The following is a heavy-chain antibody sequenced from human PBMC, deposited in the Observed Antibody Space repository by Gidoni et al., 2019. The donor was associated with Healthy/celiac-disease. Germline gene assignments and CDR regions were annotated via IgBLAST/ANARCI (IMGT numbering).Heavy chain of an antibody. V-gene: IGHV4-39*01. CDR3: ALKEGGYSGYDYYYYYYMDV. CDR1: GGSISSSSYY. CDR2: DYYCRRT. J-gene: IGHJ6*03. Sequence: QLQLQESGPGLVKPSETLSLTCTVSGGSISSSSYYWGWIRQPPGKGLEWIGSDYYCRRTYYNPSLKSRVTISVDTSENQFSLKLSSVTAADTAVYYCALKEGGYSGYDYYYYYYMDVWGKGTTVTVSS. D-gene: IGHD5-12*01.